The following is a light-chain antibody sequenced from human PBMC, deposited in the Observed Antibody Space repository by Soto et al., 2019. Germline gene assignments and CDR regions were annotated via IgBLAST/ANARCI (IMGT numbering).Light chain of an antibody. CDR1: QSVSSTY. J-gene: IGKJ4*01. Sequence: DIVLTQSPGILSLSPGERATLSCRASQSVSSTYLAWYQQKPGQAPRLIIYGTSSGATGIPDRFSGSGSGTDFTLTISRLEPEDFAVYYCQQDGSSPFTFGGGTKVDIK. V-gene: IGKV3-20*01. CDR2: GTS. CDR3: QQDGSSPFT.